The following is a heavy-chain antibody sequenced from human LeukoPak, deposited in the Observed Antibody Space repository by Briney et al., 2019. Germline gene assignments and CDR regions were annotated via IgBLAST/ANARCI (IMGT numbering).Heavy chain of an antibody. CDR2: IKEDGRER. J-gene: IGHJ3*02. V-gene: IGHV3-7*01. D-gene: IGHD2-8*01. Sequence: GGSLRLSCGASGFSFSSYWMSWVRETRGKGLEWVANIKEDGRERHYVDSVQGRFTTSSDKAKTPLFLQMNSLRAEDTAVYYCARDSRHCTNIDCRGDAFDIWGQGTVVTVSS. CDR1: GFSFSSYW. CDR3: ARDSRHCTNIDCRGDAFDI.